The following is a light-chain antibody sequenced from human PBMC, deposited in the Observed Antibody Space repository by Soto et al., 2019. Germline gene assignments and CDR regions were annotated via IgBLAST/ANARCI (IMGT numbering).Light chain of an antibody. CDR1: SSNIGNNA. CDR3: GEWDGCTNGYV. J-gene: IGLJ1*01. V-gene: IGLV1-36*01. Sequence: QSVLTQPPSVSEAPRQRVTISCPGSSSNIGNNAVNWYQQLPGKAPKLLIYYDDLLPSGVSDRFSGSKSGTSASLAISGLQSEEEAEYYCGEWDGCTNGYVFGTGSKVTVL. CDR2: YDD.